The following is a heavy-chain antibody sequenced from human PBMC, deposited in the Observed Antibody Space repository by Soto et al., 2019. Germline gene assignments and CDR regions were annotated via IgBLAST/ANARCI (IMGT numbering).Heavy chain of an antibody. CDR1: GFTFSSYS. D-gene: IGHD1-1*01. Sequence: GGSLRLSCAASGFTFSSYSMNWVRQAPGKGLEWVSYISSSSSTIYYADSVKGRFTISRDNAKNSLYLQMNSLRAEDTAVYYCARGRVPELNEGWGQGTLVTVSS. CDR2: ISSSSSTI. V-gene: IGHV3-48*01. J-gene: IGHJ4*02. CDR3: ARGRVPELNEG.